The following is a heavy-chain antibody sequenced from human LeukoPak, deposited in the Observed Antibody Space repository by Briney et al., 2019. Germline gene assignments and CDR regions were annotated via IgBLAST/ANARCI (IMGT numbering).Heavy chain of an antibody. CDR3: AKDRDRYGRAYYDILTGLGSLDY. J-gene: IGHJ4*02. CDR2: INDNAGTST. V-gene: IGHV3-23*01. D-gene: IGHD3-9*01. CDR1: GFTFNTYG. Sequence: GGSLRLSCAASGFTFNTYGMGWVRQAPGKGLEWVSGINDNAGTSTWYADSVKGRFTISRDNSKNTLYLQMNSLRAEDTAVYYCAKDRDRYGRAYYDILTGLGSLDYWGQGTLVTVSS.